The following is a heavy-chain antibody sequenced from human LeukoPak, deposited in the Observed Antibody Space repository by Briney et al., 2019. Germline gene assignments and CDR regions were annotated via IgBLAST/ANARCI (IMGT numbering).Heavy chain of an antibody. CDR3: AKGDQPLLYGGAFDS. J-gene: IGHJ4*02. D-gene: IGHD2-2*02. Sequence: GGSLRLSCAASGFTFINYGMSWVRQAPGKGLEWISTISSVSGGTYYADSVKGRFTISRDNSKNTLHLQMISLRAEDTAVYYCAKGDQPLLYGGAFDSWGQGTLVTVSS. V-gene: IGHV3-23*01. CDR2: ISSVSGGT. CDR1: GFTFINYG.